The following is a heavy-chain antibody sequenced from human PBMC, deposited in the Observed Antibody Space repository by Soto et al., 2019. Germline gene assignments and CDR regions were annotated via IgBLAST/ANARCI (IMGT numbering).Heavy chain of an antibody. J-gene: IGHJ6*03. CDR3: AKGVTSSAYHYYYMDV. D-gene: IGHD4-4*01. CDR1: GFTFSSYA. Sequence: EVQLLESGGGLVQPGGSLRLSCAASGFTFSSYAMSWVRQAPGKGLEWVSAISGSGDSTYYADSVKGRCTISRDNSKNTLYLQMNSLRVEDTAVYHCAKGVTSSAYHYYYMDVWGKGTTVTVSS. V-gene: IGHV3-23*01. CDR2: ISGSGDST.